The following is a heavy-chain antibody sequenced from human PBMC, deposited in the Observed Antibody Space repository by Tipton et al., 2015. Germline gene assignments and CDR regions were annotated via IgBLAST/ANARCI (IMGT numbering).Heavy chain of an antibody. D-gene: IGHD3-22*01. Sequence: QLVQSGAEMKKPGESLKISCKGSGYSFTSYWIGWVRQMPGKGLEWMGIIYPGDSQTRYNPSFQGQVTISADKSISTAYLQWNSLKASDTAMYYCARHVSFYYDTHGYAALDIWAQGTMVTVSS. J-gene: IGHJ3*02. CDR2: IYPGDSQT. V-gene: IGHV5-51*01. CDR1: GYSFTSYW. CDR3: ARHVSFYYDTHGYAALDI.